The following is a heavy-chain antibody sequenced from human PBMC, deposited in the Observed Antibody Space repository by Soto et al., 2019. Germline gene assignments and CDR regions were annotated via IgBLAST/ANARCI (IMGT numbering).Heavy chain of an antibody. V-gene: IGHV3-66*01. CDR1: GFTVSSNY. CDR3: ARELEITYYSYGMDV. J-gene: IGHJ6*02. CDR2: IYSGGST. Sequence: EVQLVESGGGLVQPGGSLRLSCAASGFTVSSNYMSWVRQAPGKGLEWVSVIYSGGSTYYADSVKGRFTISRDNSKNTLYLQMNRLRAEDTAVYYCARELEITYYSYGMDVWGQGTTVTVSS. D-gene: IGHD1-1*01.